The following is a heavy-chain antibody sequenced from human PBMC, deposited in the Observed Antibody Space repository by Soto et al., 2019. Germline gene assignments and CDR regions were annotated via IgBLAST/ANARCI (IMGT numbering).Heavy chain of an antibody. Sequence: GGSLRLSCLASGFTFSDYAMTWARHVPGRGLEWVSSLNGAGGSTYYADSVRGRFTISRDNSQNTLFLQMNRLTVEDTAIYYCAAPRDEYGSGISWFTYGMDVWGQGTTVTVSS. D-gene: IGHD3-10*01. CDR2: LNGAGGST. CDR1: GFTFSDYA. CDR3: AAPRDEYGSGISWFTYGMDV. V-gene: IGHV3-23*01. J-gene: IGHJ6*02.